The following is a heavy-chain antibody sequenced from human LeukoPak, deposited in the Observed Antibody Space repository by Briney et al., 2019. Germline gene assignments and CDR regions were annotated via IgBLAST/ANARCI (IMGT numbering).Heavy chain of an antibody. J-gene: IGHJ6*02. CDR3: AREFYYRMDV. V-gene: IGHV4-59*12. CDR1: GGSISSYL. Sequence: SETLSLTCTVSGGSISSYLWTWIRQPPGKELEWVGYISYSGSTNYNPSLKSRVTISVDTSKNQFSLKLSSVTAADTAVYYCAREFYYRMDVWGQGTTVTVSS. CDR2: ISYSGST.